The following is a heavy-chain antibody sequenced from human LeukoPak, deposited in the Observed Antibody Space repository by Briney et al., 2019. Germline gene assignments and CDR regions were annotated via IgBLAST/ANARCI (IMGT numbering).Heavy chain of an antibody. CDR3: AREEVGASPGGY. CDR1: GGSISSGSYY. D-gene: IGHD1-26*01. V-gene: IGHV4-61*01. CDR2: IYYSGIS. Sequence: SETLSLTCSVSGGSISSGSYYWSWIRQPPGTGLEWIGYIYYSGISNYNPSLKSRVTMSVDMSKNQFSLKLSAVTAADTAIYYCAREEVGASPGGYWGQGALVTVSS. J-gene: IGHJ4*02.